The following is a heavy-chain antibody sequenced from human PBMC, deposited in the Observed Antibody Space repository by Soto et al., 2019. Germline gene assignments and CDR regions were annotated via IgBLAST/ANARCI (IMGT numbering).Heavy chain of an antibody. Sequence: SETLSLTCAVYGGSFSGYYWSWIRQPPGKGLEWIGEINHSGSTNYNPSLKSRVTISVDTSKNQFSLKLSSVTAADTAVYYCATGKPYGDFDYWGQGTLVTVSS. V-gene: IGHV4-34*01. D-gene: IGHD4-17*01. CDR3: ATGKPYGDFDY. J-gene: IGHJ4*02. CDR2: INHSGST. CDR1: GGSFSGYY.